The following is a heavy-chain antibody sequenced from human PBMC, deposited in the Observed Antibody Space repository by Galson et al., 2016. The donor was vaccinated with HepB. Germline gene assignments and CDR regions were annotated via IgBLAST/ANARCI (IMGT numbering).Heavy chain of an antibody. V-gene: IGHV1-69*06. J-gene: IGHJ5*02. D-gene: IGHD2-2*01. CDR2: IIPIFGTA. CDR1: GDTFSSSV. Sequence: SVKVSCKASGDTFSSSVINWVRQAPGQGLEWMGGIIPIFGTAHYAQKFQARVTITADKSTSTVYMELSSLRSEDTAVYYCARDGGRYCSSTSCSVVGFDPWGQGTLVTVSS. CDR3: ARDGGRYCSSTSCSVVGFDP.